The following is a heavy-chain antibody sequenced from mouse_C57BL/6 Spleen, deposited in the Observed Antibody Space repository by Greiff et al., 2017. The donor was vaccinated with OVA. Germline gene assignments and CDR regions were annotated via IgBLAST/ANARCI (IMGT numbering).Heavy chain of an antibody. J-gene: IGHJ4*01. V-gene: IGHV3-6*01. CDR1: GYSITSGYY. Sequence: DVKLVESGPGLVKPSQSLSLTCSVTGYSITSGYYWNWIRQFPGNKLEWMGYISYDGSNNYNPSLKNRISITRDTSKNQFFLKLNSVTTEDTATYYCARSWDDYAMDYWGQGTSVTVSS. D-gene: IGHD4-1*01. CDR2: ISYDGSN. CDR3: ARSWDDYAMDY.